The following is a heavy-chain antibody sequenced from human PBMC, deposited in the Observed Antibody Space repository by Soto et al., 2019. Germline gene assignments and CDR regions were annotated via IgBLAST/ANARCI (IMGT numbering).Heavy chain of an antibody. CDR2: ISTYNIDT. D-gene: IGHD5-18*01. J-gene: IGHJ4*02. V-gene: IGHV1-18*01. Sequence: QVHLVQSGAEVKKPGASLKVSCKTSGYTFTSYGIVWVRQAPGQGLKWMGWISTYNIDTKYAQKFKGRVTMSTDTSTTTAYMELTSLTSDDTAMYYCARGGFAYGYLDFWGQGTLATVSS. CDR3: ARGGFAYGYLDF. CDR1: GYTFTSYG.